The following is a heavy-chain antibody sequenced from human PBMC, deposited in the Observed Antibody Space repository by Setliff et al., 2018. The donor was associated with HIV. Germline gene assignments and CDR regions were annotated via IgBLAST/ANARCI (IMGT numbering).Heavy chain of an antibody. D-gene: IGHD3-22*01. CDR2: INPNSGGT. V-gene: IGHV1-2*02. J-gene: IGHJ3*02. Sequence: GASVKVSCKASGYTFSDYYMHWVRQAPGQGLEWMGWINPNSGGTNYAQKFQGRVNMTRDTSISTTYMELSSLRSEDTAVYYCASDRGDTMILVVTTGAFDIWGQGTMVTVSS. CDR3: ASDRGDTMILVVTTGAFDI. CDR1: GYTFSDYY.